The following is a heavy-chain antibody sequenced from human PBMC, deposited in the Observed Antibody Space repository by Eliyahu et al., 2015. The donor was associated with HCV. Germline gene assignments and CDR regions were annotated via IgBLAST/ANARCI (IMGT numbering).Heavy chain of an antibody. CDR3: AHTNYDILTGTFDY. D-gene: IGHD3-9*01. CDR1: GFSLSXSGVG. J-gene: IGHJ4*02. CDR2: IYWDDDK. Sequence: QITLKESGPTLVKPTQTLTLTCXFSGFSLSXSGVGVGWIRQPPGKALEWLALIYWDDDKRYSPSLKSRLTITKDTSKKQVVLTMTNMDPVDTATYYCAHTNYDILTGTFDYWGQGILVTVSS. V-gene: IGHV2-5*02.